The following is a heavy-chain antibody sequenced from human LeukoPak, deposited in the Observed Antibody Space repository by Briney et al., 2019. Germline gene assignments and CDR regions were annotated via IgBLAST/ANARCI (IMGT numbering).Heavy chain of an antibody. CDR1: GGSFRGYY. J-gene: IGHJ5*02. CDR3: ARDLGGSYSSETWFDP. Sequence: SETLSLTCDVHGGSFRGYYWSWIRQPAGEGLEWIGRIYSSGRTHYSPSLKSRVAISVDTSKNRSSLRLSSVTAADTAVYYCARDLGGSYSSETWFDPWGQGTLVTVSS. V-gene: IGHV4-4*07. D-gene: IGHD1-26*01. CDR2: IYSSGRT.